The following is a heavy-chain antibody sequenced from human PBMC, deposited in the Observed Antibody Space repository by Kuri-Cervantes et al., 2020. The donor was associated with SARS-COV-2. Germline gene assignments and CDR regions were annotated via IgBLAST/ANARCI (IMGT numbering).Heavy chain of an antibody. CDR3: ARPGGFLDV. CDR1: GGSFSGYY. D-gene: IGHD4-23*01. J-gene: IGHJ6*04. V-gene: IGHV4-34*01. CDR2: INHSGST. Sequence: SETLSLTCAVYGGSFSGYYWSWIRQPPGKGLEWIGEINHSGSTNYNPSLKSRVTISVETSKKQFSLKLSSVTAADTAVYYCARPGGFLDVWGKGITVTVSS.